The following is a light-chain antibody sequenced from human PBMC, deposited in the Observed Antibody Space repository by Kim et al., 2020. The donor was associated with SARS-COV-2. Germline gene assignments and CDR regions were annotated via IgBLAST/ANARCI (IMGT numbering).Light chain of an antibody. CDR2: AAS. J-gene: IGKJ4*01. Sequence: DIQMTQSPSSLAASVGDRVTIACRAGQSISTYLNWYQQKPGKAPKLLIYAASTLQSGVPSRFSGSGSGTDFTLTISSLQPEDFATYYCQQSHTAPLLTFGGGTKVDNK. CDR3: QQSHTAPLLT. V-gene: IGKV1-39*01. CDR1: QSISTY.